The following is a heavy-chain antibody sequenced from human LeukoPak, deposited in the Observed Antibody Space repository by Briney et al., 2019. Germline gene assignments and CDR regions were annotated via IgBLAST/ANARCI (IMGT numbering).Heavy chain of an antibody. V-gene: IGHV3-74*01. CDR1: GFTFSSYW. CDR3: ARDIGATNWFDP. CDR2: INSDGGST. Sequence: GGSLRLSCAASGFTFSSYWMHWVRQAPGKGLVWVSRINSDGGSTSYADSVKGRFTISRDNAKNTLYLQMNSLRAEDTAVYYCARDIGATNWFDPWGQGTLVTVSS. J-gene: IGHJ5*02. D-gene: IGHD1-26*01.